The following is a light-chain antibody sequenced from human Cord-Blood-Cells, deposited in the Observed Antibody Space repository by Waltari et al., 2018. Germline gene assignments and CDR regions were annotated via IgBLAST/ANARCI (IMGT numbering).Light chain of an antibody. CDR3: QQYNNWPWT. V-gene: IGKV3-15*01. J-gene: IGKJ1*01. CDR2: GAS. CDR1: QSVSSN. Sequence: EIVMTQSPATLSVSPGARATLSCRASQSVSSNLAWYQQKPGQAPRLRIYGASTRATGIPARFSGSGSGTEFTLTSSSRQSEDFAVYYCQQYNNWPWTFGQGTKVEIK.